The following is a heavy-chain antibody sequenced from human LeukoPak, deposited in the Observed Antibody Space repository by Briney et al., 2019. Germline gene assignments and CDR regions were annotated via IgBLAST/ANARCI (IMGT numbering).Heavy chain of an antibody. D-gene: IGHD1-14*01. CDR1: GGSISSGNYY. CDR2: IFYLGST. V-gene: IGHV4-30-4*01. J-gene: IGHJ4*02. CDR3: ARDRKILDY. Sequence: SQTLSLTCTVSGGSISSGNYYWSWIRQPPGKGLEWIGYIFYLGSTYYNPSLRSRVSISVNTFQNQFSLKLTALTAADTAMYYCARDRKILDYWGQGTLVTVSS.